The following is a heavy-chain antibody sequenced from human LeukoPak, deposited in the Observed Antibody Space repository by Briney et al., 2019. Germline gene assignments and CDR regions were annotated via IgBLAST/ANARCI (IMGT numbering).Heavy chain of an antibody. V-gene: IGHV3-30*02. D-gene: IGHD6-19*01. J-gene: IGHJ4*02. Sequence: GGSLRLSCAASGFIVSNYGKHWVRQAPGKGLAWVAFLQRDGNNNYYADSVKGRFTISRDNSKNTLYLQMNSLRAEDTAVYYCAKHDSSSDYWGQGTLVTVSS. CDR2: LQRDGNNN. CDR1: GFIVSNYG. CDR3: AKHDSSSDY.